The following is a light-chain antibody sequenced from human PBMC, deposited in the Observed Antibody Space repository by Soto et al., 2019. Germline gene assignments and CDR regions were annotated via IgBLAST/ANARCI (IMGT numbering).Light chain of an antibody. CDR1: QSLSSRN. CDR3: QQYNKWSSIS. Sequence: ELVLTQSPGTLSLSPGERATLSCRASQSLSSRNLAWYQQKPGQAPRLLIYGASSRATGIPDRFSGSGSGTDFTLTISRLEPEDFAVYHCQQYNKWSSISFGQGTRLEIK. CDR2: GAS. J-gene: IGKJ5*01. V-gene: IGKV3-20*01.